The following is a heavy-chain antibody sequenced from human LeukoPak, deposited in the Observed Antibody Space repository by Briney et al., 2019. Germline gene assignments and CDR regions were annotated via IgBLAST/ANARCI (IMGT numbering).Heavy chain of an antibody. D-gene: IGHD4-23*01. V-gene: IGHV4-59*01. CDR1: GGSISSYH. Sequence: SERRSLTCTVSGGSISSYHWSWSRQPPGKGLERIGYIYYSESTDDKGPINSRVTISVDTSKNQFSLKLSSVTAADTAVYYCASLYGGVFEYWGQG. J-gene: IGHJ4*02. CDR3: ASLYGGVFEY. CDR2: IYYSEST.